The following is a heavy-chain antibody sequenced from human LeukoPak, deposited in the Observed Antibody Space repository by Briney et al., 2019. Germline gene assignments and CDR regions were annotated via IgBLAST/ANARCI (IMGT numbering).Heavy chain of an antibody. CDR1: GGTFSSYA. CDR2: IIIIFGTA. D-gene: IGHD3-10*01. V-gene: IGHV1-69*13. CDR3: ARVIGELLWFGELLP. J-gene: IGHJ5*02. Sequence: SVKVSCKASGGTFSSYAISWVRQAPGQGLEWMGGIIIIFGTANSAQKFQGRVTITADESTSTAYMELSSLRSEDTAVYYCARVIGELLWFGELLPWGQGTLVTVSS.